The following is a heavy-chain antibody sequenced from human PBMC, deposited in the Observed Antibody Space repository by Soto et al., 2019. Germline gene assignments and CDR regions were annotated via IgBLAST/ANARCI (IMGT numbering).Heavy chain of an antibody. V-gene: IGHV1-69*13. Sequence: SVKVSCKASGGTFSSYAISWVRQAPGQGLEWMGGIIPIFGTANYAQKFQGRVTITADESTSTAYMELSSLRSEDTAVYYCARGGGVWRSSYYYYGMDVWGQGTTVTVSS. D-gene: IGHD6-13*01. CDR2: IIPIFGTA. CDR3: ARGGGVWRSSYYYYGMDV. J-gene: IGHJ6*02. CDR1: GGTFSSYA.